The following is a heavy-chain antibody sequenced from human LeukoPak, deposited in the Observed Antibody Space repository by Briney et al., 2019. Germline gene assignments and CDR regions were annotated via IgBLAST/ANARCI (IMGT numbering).Heavy chain of an antibody. CDR1: GFTFSSYW. CDR3: ARDSRGGYGCIDY. Sequence: GGSLRLSCAASGFTFSSYWMNWARQAPGKGLEWLSFISSNSISTYYAESVKGRFTVSRDNAKNSLYLQMNSLRAEDTAMYYCARDSRGGYGCIDYWGQGTLVTVSS. J-gene: IGHJ4*02. V-gene: IGHV3-48*01. D-gene: IGHD5-18*01. CDR2: ISSNSIST.